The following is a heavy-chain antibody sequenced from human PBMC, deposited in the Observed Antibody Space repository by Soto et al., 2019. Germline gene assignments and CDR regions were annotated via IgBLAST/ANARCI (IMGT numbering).Heavy chain of an antibody. V-gene: IGHV2-5*02. D-gene: IGHD3-10*01. CDR2: IYWDDDK. J-gene: IGHJ4*02. CDR1: GFSLITSGVG. Sequence: QITLKESGPTLVKPTQTLTLTCTLSGFSLITSGVGVGWIRQPPGKALEWLALIYWDDDKHYSPSLKSRLTISKDTSKSQVVLTTTNMDPVDTATYYCAHSRYGSGSYSYWGQGTLVTVSS. CDR3: AHSRYGSGSYSY.